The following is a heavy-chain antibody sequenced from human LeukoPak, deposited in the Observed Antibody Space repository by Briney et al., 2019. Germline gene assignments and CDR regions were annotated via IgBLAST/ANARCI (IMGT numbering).Heavy chain of an antibody. V-gene: IGHV1-2*02. CDR1: GYTFTGYF. J-gene: IGHJ4*02. CDR3: ARVSGRLSFYDSSGYPDY. Sequence: ASVKVSCKASGYTFTGYFMHWVRQAPGQGLEWVGWVNPNSGGTYYAQKFQGRVTMTRDTSISTAYMELRSLRSDDTAVYYCARVSGRLSFYDSSGYPDYWGQGTLVTVSS. D-gene: IGHD3-22*01. CDR2: VNPNSGGT.